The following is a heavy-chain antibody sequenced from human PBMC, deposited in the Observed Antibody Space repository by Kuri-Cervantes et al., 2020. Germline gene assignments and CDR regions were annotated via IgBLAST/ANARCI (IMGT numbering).Heavy chain of an antibody. Sequence: SVKVSCKASGYTFTGYYIHWVRQAPGQGLEWMGGIIPIFGTANYAQKFQGRVTITADESTSTAYMELSSLRSEDTAVYYCARDYDATIFGVVTPGNFDYWGQGTLVTVSS. CDR2: IIPIFGTA. D-gene: IGHD3-3*01. J-gene: IGHJ4*02. V-gene: IGHV1-69*13. CDR1: GYTFTGYY. CDR3: ARDYDATIFGVVTPGNFDY.